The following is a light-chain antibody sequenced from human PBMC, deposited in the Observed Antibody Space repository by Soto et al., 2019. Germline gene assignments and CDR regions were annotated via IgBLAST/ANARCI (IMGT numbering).Light chain of an antibody. CDR2: DVR. J-gene: IGLJ1*01. V-gene: IGLV2-14*01. CDR1: SSDVGGYNY. CDR3: GSYTSSSTDV. Sequence: QSALTQPASVSGSPGQSITISCTGTSSDVGGYNYVSWYQQHPGKAPKLLIYDVRNRPSGVSNRFSGSKSGNTASLTISGLQAEDEVDYYCGSYTSSSTDVFGTGTKLTVL.